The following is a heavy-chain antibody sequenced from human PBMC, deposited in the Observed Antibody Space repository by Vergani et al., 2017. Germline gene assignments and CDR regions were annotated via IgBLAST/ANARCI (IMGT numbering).Heavy chain of an antibody. Sequence: EVQLVESGGGVVRPGGSLRLSCAASGFTFDDYGMSWVRQAPGKGLEWVSYISSSGSTIYYADSVKGRFTISRDNAKNSLYLQMNSLRAEDTAVYYCARAVDLLWFGEVGMDVWGQGTTVTVSS. D-gene: IGHD3-10*01. CDR3: ARAVDLLWFGEVGMDV. CDR1: GFTFDDYG. CDR2: ISSSGSTI. V-gene: IGHV3-48*04. J-gene: IGHJ6*02.